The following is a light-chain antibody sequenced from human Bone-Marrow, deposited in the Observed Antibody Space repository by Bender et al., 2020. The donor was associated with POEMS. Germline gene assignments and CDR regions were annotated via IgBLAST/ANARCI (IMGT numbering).Light chain of an antibody. CDR1: TSTVGGKAI. J-gene: IGLJ1*01. CDR3: VSYTTRSTYV. V-gene: IGLV2-14*01. CDR2: QVK. Sequence: QPVLTQSAAVSGPPGQSVTTPCPGTTSTVGGKAIFSCYSQYPGKAPNLIIYQVKDRPSGISNRFSGSKSGNTASLTISGLQPEDEADYYCVSYTTRSTYVFGTGTRVTVL.